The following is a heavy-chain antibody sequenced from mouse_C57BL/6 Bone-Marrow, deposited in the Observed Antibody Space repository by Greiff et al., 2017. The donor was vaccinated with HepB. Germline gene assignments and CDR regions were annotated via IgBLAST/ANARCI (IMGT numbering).Heavy chain of an antibody. D-gene: IGHD1-1*01. CDR3: ARGLLAWFAY. CDR1: GFSLTSYG. V-gene: IGHV2-2*01. CDR2: IWSGGST. Sequence: VQLQQSGPGLVQPSQSLSITCTVSGFSLTSYGVHWVRQSPGKGLEWLGVIWSGGSTDYNAAFISRLSISKDNSKSQVFFKMNSLQADDTAIYYCARGLLAWFAYWGQGTLVTVSA. J-gene: IGHJ3*01.